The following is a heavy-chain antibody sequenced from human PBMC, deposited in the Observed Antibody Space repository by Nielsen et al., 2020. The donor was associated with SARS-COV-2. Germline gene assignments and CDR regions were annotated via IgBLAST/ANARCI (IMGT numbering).Heavy chain of an antibody. CDR1: GFTFSSYW. CDR2: INSDGSST. CDR3: ARDVKTVWFQGLGRYYYYYMDV. Sequence: GESLKISCAASGFTFSSYWMHWVRQAPRKGLVWVSRINSDGSSTSYADSVKGRFTISRDNAKNTLYLQMNSLRAEDTAVYYCARDVKTVWFQGLGRYYYYYMDVWGKGTTVTVSS. J-gene: IGHJ6*03. V-gene: IGHV3-74*01. D-gene: IGHD3-10*01.